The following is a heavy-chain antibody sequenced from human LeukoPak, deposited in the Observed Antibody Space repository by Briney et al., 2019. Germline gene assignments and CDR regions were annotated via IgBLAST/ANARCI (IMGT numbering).Heavy chain of an antibody. Sequence: RGSLRLSCAASGFTFSSYWMHWVRQAPGKGLVWVSRINSDGSSTSYADSVKGRFTISRDNAKNTLYLQMNSLRAEDTAVYYCARASSGWYYFDYWGQGTLVTVSS. CDR2: INSDGSST. V-gene: IGHV3-74*01. J-gene: IGHJ4*02. D-gene: IGHD6-19*01. CDR3: ARASSGWYYFDY. CDR1: GFTFSSYW.